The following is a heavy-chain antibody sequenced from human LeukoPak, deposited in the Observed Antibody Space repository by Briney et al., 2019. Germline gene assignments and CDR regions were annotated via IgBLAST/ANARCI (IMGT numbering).Heavy chain of an antibody. D-gene: IGHD3-22*01. CDR2: IYYSGST. CDR3: GRGTYYYDGCGYSYYFDY. Sequence: PSQTLSLTCTFSGGSISLEGYYWTWIRQHPGKGLEWIGYIYYSGSTYYNPSLKSRVTISVDTSKNQFSLKLSSVTAADTAVYYCGRGTYYYDGCGYSYYFDYWGQGTLVTVSS. V-gene: IGHV4-31*03. J-gene: IGHJ4*02. CDR1: GGSISLEGYY.